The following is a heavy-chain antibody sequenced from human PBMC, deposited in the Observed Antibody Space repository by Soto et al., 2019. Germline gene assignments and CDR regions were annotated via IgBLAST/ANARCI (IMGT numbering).Heavy chain of an antibody. CDR1: GFTFGDYA. CDR3: TSHYFWSGYYSH. D-gene: IGHD3-3*01. Sequence: GGSLRLSCTASGFTFGDYAMSWFRQAPGKGLEWVGFIRSKAYGGTTEYAASVKGRFTISRDDSKSIAYLQMNSLKTEDTAVYYCTSHYFWSGYYSHWGQGTLVTVSS. CDR2: IRSKAYGGTT. J-gene: IGHJ4*02. V-gene: IGHV3-49*03.